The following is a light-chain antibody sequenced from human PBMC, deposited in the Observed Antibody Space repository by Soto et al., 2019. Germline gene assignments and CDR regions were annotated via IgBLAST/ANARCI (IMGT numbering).Light chain of an antibody. CDR1: QSVTSSW. V-gene: IGKV3-20*01. CDR2: GAS. CDR3: QQYCSSPRT. J-gene: IGKJ5*01. Sequence: EIVLTQSPATLSLSPGERATLSCRASQSVTSSWLAWYQQKPGQAPRLLIYGASSRATGIPDRFSGSGSGTDFTLTISRLEPEDFAVYYCQQYCSSPRTFGQGTRLEIK.